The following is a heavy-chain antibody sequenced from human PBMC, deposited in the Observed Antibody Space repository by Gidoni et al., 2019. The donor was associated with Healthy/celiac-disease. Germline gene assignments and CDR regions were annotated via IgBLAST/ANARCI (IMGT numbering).Heavy chain of an antibody. V-gene: IGHV1-8*01. D-gene: IGHD1-7*01. CDR1: GYTFTSYD. Sequence: QVQLVQSGAEVKKPGASVKVSCKASGYTFTSYDINWVRQATGQGLEWMGWMNPNSGNTGYAQKFQGRVTMTRNTSISTAYMELSSLRSEDTAVYYCARVYGRTGTTPVVFDYWGQGTLVTVSS. CDR3: ARVYGRTGTTPVVFDY. J-gene: IGHJ4*02. CDR2: MNPNSGNT.